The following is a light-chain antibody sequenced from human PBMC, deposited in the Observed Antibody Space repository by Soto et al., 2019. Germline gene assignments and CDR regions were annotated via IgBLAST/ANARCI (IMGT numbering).Light chain of an antibody. CDR3: MESLQAPFT. J-gene: IGKJ3*01. V-gene: IGKV2-28*01. CDR1: QSLVHTNGYSY. CDR2: MGS. Sequence: DIVMTQSPLSLPVTPGEPASMSCRSSQSLVHTNGYSYVDWYLQKPGQSPQLLIYMGSNRASGVPGRFSGSGSGKDFTLKISRVEAEDVGVYYCMESLQAPFTFGPGTKVDLK.